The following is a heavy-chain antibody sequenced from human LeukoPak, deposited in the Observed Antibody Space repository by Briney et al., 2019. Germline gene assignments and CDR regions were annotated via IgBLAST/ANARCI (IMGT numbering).Heavy chain of an antibody. CDR2: IRASVSGT. D-gene: IGHD1-14*01. CDR1: GFTFSSYG. Sequence: GGSLRLSCAASGFTFSSYGLSWVRQAPGKGLEWVAAIRASVSGTYYANSVQGRFIISRDNSKNTLYLQMDRLRADDTAVYYCAKDLNNNGRGFDYWGQGTLVTVSS. J-gene: IGHJ4*02. V-gene: IGHV3-23*01. CDR3: AKDLNNNGRGFDY.